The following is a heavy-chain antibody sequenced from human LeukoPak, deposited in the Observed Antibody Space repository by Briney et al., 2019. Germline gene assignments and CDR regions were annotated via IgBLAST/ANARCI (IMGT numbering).Heavy chain of an antibody. Sequence: GGSLRLSCAASGFTFSSYAMSWVRQAPGKGLEWVSAISGSGGSTYYADSVKGRFTISRDNSKNTLYLQMNSLRAEDTAVYYRAKAHHSIYDSSGYYYFDAFDIWGQGTMVTVSS. V-gene: IGHV3-23*01. D-gene: IGHD3-22*01. CDR3: AKAHHSIYDSSGYYYFDAFDI. CDR2: ISGSGGST. CDR1: GFTFSSYA. J-gene: IGHJ3*02.